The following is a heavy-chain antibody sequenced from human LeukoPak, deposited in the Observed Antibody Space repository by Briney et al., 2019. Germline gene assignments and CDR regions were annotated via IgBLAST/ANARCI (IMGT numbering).Heavy chain of an antibody. CDR3: AKDGHIVVVVAATWGYFDY. J-gene: IGHJ4*02. CDR2: ISGSGGST. Sequence: GGSLRLSCAASGFTFSSYAMSWVRQAPGKGLEWVSAISGSGGSTYSADSVKGRFTISRDNSKNTLYLQMNSLRAEDTAVYYCAKDGHIVVVVAATWGYFDYWGQGTLVTVSS. CDR1: GFTFSSYA. D-gene: IGHD2-15*01. V-gene: IGHV3-23*01.